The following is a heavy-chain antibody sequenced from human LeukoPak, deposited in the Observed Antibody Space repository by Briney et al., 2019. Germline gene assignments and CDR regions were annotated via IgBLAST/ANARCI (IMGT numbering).Heavy chain of an antibody. CDR2: ISSSSSNK. J-gene: IGHJ4*02. Sequence: GGSLRLSCAASGFTFSRYNMNWVRQAPGKGLEWVSSISSSSSNKYYPDSMKRRFTISRDNYKNTLYQQMNSLRAEDTAVYYCARDAQRFMGIDYWGQGTLVTVSS. CDR3: ARDAQRFMGIDY. D-gene: IGHD3-3*01. CDR1: GFTFSRYN. V-gene: IGHV3-21*01.